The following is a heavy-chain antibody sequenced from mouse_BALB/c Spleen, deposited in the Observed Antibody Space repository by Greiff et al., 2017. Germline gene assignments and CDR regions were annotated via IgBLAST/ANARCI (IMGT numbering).Heavy chain of an antibody. CDR1: GYTFTSYW. J-gene: IGHJ3*01. D-gene: IGHD4-1*01. CDR2: IFPGTGTT. CDR3: ARRGWDEAWFAY. V-gene: IGHV1S132*01. Sequence: QVQLQQSGAELVKPGASVKLSCKTSGYTFTSYWIQWVKQRPGQGLGWIGEIFPGTGTTYYNEKFKGKATLTIDTSSSTAYMQLSSLTSEDSAVYFCARRGWDEAWFAYWGQGTLVTVSA.